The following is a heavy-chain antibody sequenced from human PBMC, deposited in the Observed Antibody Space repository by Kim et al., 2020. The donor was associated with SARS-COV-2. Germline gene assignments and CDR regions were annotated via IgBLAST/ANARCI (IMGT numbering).Heavy chain of an antibody. CDR3: ARASSTSCYY. D-gene: IGHD2-2*01. V-gene: IGHV3-74*01. CDR2: INSDGSST. J-gene: IGHJ4*02. Sequence: GGSLRLSCAASGFTFSSYWMHWVRQAPGKGLVWVSRINSDGSSTNYADSVKSRFTISRDNAKNTLFLQMNSLRAEDTAVYYCARASSTSCYYWGQGTLVTVSS. CDR1: GFTFSSYW.